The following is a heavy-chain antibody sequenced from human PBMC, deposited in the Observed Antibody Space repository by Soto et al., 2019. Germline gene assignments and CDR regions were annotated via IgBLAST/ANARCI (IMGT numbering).Heavy chain of an antibody. V-gene: IGHV3-33*01. CDR3: ARGDGDYGIDY. J-gene: IGHJ4*02. CDR2: IWYDGSNK. D-gene: IGHD4-17*01. CDR1: GFTFSSYG. Sequence: QVQLVESGGGGVQPGRSLRLSCAASGFTFSSYGMHWVRQAPGKGLEWVAVIWYDGSNKYYADSVKGRFTISRDNSKNTLYLQMNSLRAEDTAVYYRARGDGDYGIDYWGQGPLVTVSS.